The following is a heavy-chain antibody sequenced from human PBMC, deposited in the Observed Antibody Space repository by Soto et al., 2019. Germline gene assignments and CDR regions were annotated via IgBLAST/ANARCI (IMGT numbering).Heavy chain of an antibody. CDR3: ASRDIYDILTGYSPDAFDI. V-gene: IGHV3-21*01. Sequence: GGSLRLSCAVSGFTFSSYSMNWVRQAPGKGLEWVSSISSSSSYIYYADSVKGRFTISRDNAKNSLYLQMNSLRAEDTAVYYCASRDIYDILTGYSPDAFDIWGQGTMVTVSS. CDR1: GFTFSSYS. CDR2: ISSSSSYI. J-gene: IGHJ3*02. D-gene: IGHD3-9*01.